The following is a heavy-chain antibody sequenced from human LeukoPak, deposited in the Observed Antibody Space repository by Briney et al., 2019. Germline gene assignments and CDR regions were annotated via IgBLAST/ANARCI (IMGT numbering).Heavy chain of an antibody. J-gene: IGHJ5*02. CDR1: GGTFSSYA. V-gene: IGHV1-69*13. Sequence: GASVKVSCKASGGTFSSYAISWVRQAPGQGLEWMGGIIPIFGTANYAQKFQGRVTITADESTSTAYMELSRLRSDDTAVYYCARAQIAVAGTPNNWFDPWGQGTLVTVSS. D-gene: IGHD6-19*01. CDR3: ARAQIAVAGTPNNWFDP. CDR2: IIPIFGTA.